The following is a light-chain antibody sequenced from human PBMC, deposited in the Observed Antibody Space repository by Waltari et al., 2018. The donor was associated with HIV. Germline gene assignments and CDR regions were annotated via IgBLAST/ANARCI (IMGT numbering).Light chain of an antibody. CDR1: QSLCHRSGYNS. CDR3: MQALQTPHT. CDR2: LGI. V-gene: IGKV2-28*01. Sequence: EIVMTQSPLSLPVTPCEPDSISCGPSQSLCHRSGYNSLDWYLQKPGQSPQLLIFLGINRASGVPDRCSGSASGTDFILQISSVEAEDVGVYYCMQALQTPHTFGQGTKLEI. J-gene: IGKJ2*01.